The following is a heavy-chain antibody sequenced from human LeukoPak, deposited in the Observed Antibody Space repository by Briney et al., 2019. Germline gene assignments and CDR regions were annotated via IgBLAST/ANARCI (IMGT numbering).Heavy chain of an antibody. Sequence: SQTLSLTCTVSGGSISSGGYYWRWLRQHPGKGLEWIGYMYYSGSTYYNPSLKSRVTISVDTSKNQFSLKLSSVTAADTAVYYCASTYCSSTSCYMGHAEYFQHWGQGTLVTVSS. CDR3: ASTYCSSTSCYMGHAEYFQH. V-gene: IGHV4-31*03. D-gene: IGHD2-2*02. CDR1: GGSISSGGYY. CDR2: MYYSGST. J-gene: IGHJ1*01.